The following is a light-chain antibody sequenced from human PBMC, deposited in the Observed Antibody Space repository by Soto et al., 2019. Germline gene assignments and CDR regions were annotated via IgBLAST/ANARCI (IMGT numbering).Light chain of an antibody. V-gene: IGKV3-20*01. CDR1: PRVSSSD. CDR2: GAS. CDR3: QQYGISPST. Sequence: EIVLTQSPGTLSLSPGERATLDCRASPRVSSSDLAWYQQKPGQAPRLLIYGASSRATGIPDRFSGSGSGTAFTLTIRRLVPEDFAVYYCQQYGISPSTFGQGTKLEIK. J-gene: IGKJ2*01.